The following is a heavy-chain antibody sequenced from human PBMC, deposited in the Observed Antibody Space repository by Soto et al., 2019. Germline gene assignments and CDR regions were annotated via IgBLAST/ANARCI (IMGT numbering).Heavy chain of an antibody. Sequence: QVQLVQSGAEVKKPGASVKLSYEASGYTFTSYLISWVRQAPGQGLQWMGWISVHNGDTDYAQNLQGRVTMTTDTSTNTAYMELRSLRSDDTAVYYCARTNTIFGVVIIRYFDHWGQGALVTVSS. J-gene: IGHJ4*02. CDR2: ISVHNGDT. V-gene: IGHV1-18*01. CDR3: ARTNTIFGVVIIRYFDH. CDR1: GYTFTSYL. D-gene: IGHD3-3*01.